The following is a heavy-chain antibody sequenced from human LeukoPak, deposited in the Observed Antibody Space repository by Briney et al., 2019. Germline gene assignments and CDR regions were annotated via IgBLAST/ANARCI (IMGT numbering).Heavy chain of an antibody. D-gene: IGHD3-9*01. CDR1: GFTFSSYA. V-gene: IGHV3-48*03. CDR2: ISSSGSTI. CDR3: ASLYYDILTGYEGGFDY. J-gene: IGHJ4*02. Sequence: PGRSLRLSCAASGFTFSSYAMNWVRQAPGKGLEWVSYISSSGSTIYYADSVKGRFTISRDNAKNSLYLQMNSLRAEDTAVYYCASLYYDILTGYEGGFDYWGQGTLVTVSS.